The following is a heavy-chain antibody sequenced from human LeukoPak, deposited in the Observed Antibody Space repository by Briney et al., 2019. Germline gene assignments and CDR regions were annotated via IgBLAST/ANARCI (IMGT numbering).Heavy chain of an antibody. Sequence: GGSLRLSCEASGFTFSAYAMTWVRQAPGKGLEWVSSIGSDNKPHYSESVKGRFAISRDNSKNTLFLQLNSLRAEDKAVYYCAKEKYNWNYVRYFDIWGQGTMVTVSS. J-gene: IGHJ3*02. CDR2: IGSDNKP. CDR3: AKEKYNWNYVRYFDI. V-gene: IGHV3-23*01. D-gene: IGHD1-7*01. CDR1: GFTFSAYA.